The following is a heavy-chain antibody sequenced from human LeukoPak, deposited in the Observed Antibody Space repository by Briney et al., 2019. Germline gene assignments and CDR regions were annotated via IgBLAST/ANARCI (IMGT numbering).Heavy chain of an antibody. D-gene: IGHD1-26*01. Sequence: ASVKVSCKASGYTFTSYYMHWVRQAPGQGLEWMGIINPSGGSTSYAQKFQGRVTMTRDTSTSTVYMELSSLRSEDTAAYYCARDLRIVGATTGVGYWGQGTLVTVSS. CDR2: INPSGGST. CDR1: GYTFTSYY. V-gene: IGHV1-46*01. CDR3: ARDLRIVGATTGVGY. J-gene: IGHJ4*02.